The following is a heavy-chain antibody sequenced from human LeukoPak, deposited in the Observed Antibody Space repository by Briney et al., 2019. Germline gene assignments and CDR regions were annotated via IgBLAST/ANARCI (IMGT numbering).Heavy chain of an antibody. CDR1: GFTFSSYW. CDR2: IKQDGSEK. CDR3: ARGSYGVFDY. J-gene: IGHJ4*02. Sequence: GGSLRLSCAASGFTFSSYWMTWVRQAPGKGLEWVANIKQDGSEKYYVDYVKGRLTISRDNAKNSLYLQMNSLRAEDTAVYYCARGSYGVFDYWGQGTLVTVSS. D-gene: IGHD3-10*01. V-gene: IGHV3-7*01.